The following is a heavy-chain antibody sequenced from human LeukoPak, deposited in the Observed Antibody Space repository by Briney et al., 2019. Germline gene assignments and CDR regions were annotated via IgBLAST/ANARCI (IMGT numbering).Heavy chain of an antibody. CDR2: IWYDGNNN. D-gene: IGHD3-22*01. CDR1: GFTFSSYG. Sequence: GGSLRLSCAASGFTFSSYGMHWVRQAPGKGLEWVAGIWYDGNNNYYADSVKGRFAISGDNSKNTLYLQMNGLRAEDTAVYYCVKDQYYDSSGYYFDYWGQGTLVTVSS. J-gene: IGHJ4*02. CDR3: VKDQYYDSSGYYFDY. V-gene: IGHV3-33*06.